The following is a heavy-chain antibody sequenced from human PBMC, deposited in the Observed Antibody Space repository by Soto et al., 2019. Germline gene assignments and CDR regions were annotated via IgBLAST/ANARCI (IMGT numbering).Heavy chain of an antibody. CDR2: ISGSGSRT. J-gene: IGHJ4*02. D-gene: IGHD4-17*01. V-gene: IGHV3-23*01. CDR1: GFMFSSYV. Sequence: EVQLLESGGGLVQPGGSRRLSCAAPGFMFSSYVMSWVRQAPGKGLEWVSGISGSGSRTYYADPVKGRFSISRDNSKNTLFLQMNSLGFEDTVVYYCAVLTTVTAADYWYQGNLVSVPS. CDR3: AVLTTVTAADY.